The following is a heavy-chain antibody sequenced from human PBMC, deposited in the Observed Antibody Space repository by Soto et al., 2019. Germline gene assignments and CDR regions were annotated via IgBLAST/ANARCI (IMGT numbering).Heavy chain of an antibody. CDR3: AKESVLTVGGVTSDYYYYYMDV. CDR1: GFTFDDYA. J-gene: IGHJ6*03. D-gene: IGHD3-16*01. CDR2: ISWNSGSI. V-gene: IGHV3-9*01. Sequence: SLRLSCAASGFTFDDYAMHWVRQAPGKGLEWVSGISWNSGSIGYADSVKGRFTISRDNAKNSLYLQMNSLRAEDTALYYCAKESVLTVGGVTSDYYYYYMDVWGKGTTVTVSS.